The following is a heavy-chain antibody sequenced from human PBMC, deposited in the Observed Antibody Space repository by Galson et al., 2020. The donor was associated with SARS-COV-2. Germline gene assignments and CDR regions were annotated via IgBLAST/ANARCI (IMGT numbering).Heavy chain of an antibody. D-gene: IGHD2-21*01. CDR1: GITFSDYA. Sequence: GESLKISCAASGITFSDYAMHWVRPAPGKGLEWVAQIFFDGSEKYYGDSVRGRFTISRDSSKNTVYLPMNNLRVDDTAVYYCARDGQSRCGGACDYWGQGTLLTVSS. V-gene: IGHV3-33*01. CDR2: IFFDGSEK. CDR3: ARDGQSRCGGACDY. J-gene: IGHJ4*02.